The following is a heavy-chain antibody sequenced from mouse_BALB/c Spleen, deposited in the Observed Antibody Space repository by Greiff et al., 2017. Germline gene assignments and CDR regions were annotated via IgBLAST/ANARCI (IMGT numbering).Heavy chain of an antibody. CDR2: IYPGNSDT. Sequence: VQLQQSGTVLARPGASVKMSCKASGYTFTSYWMHWVKQRPGQGLEWIGAIYPGNSDTSYNQKFKGKAKLTAVTSTSTAYMELSSLTNEDSAVYYCTLSRASYGMDYWGQGTSVTVSS. CDR1: GYTFTSYW. V-gene: IGHV1-5*01. CDR3: TLSRASYGMDY. J-gene: IGHJ4*01. D-gene: IGHD3-1*01.